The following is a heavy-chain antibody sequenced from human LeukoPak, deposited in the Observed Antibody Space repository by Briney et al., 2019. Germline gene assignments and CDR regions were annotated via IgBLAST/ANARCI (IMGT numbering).Heavy chain of an antibody. CDR2: INHSGST. V-gene: IGHV4-34*01. CDR3: ARPRSSSWYVGGDWFDP. CDR1: GGSFSGYY. D-gene: IGHD6-13*01. J-gene: IGHJ5*02. Sequence: SETLSLTCAVYGGSFSGYYWSWIRQPPGKGLEWIGEINHSGSTNYNPSLKSRVTISVDTSKNQFSLTLSSVTAADTAVYYCARPRSSSWYVGGDWFDPWGQGTLVTVSS.